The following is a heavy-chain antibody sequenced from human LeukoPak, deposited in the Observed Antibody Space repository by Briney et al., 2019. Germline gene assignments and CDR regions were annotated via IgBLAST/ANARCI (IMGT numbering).Heavy chain of an antibody. J-gene: IGHJ5*02. CDR3: ARGYYGDSRGWFDP. CDR1: GYTFTGYY. V-gene: IGHV1-2*06. Sequence: ASVKVSCKASGYTFTGYYMHWVRQAPGQGLEWMGRINPNSGGTNYAQKFQGRVTMTRDTSISTAYMELSRLRSDDTAVYYCARGYYGDSRGWFDPWGQGTLVTVSS. CDR2: INPNSGGT. D-gene: IGHD4-17*01.